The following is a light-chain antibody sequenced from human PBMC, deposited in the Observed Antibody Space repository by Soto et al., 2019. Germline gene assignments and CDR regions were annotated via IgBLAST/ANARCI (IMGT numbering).Light chain of an antibody. CDR3: QHYNQWPLT. Sequence: IVLARSPGSLTFPPWEGATLSWRVSQSVSSTLAWYQQKPGQVPRLLIYGASTRATGVPARFSGSGSGTDFTLTISSLQSEDFAVYYCQHYNQWPLTFGGGTKVDIK. CDR2: GAS. CDR1: QSVSST. V-gene: IGKV3-15*01. J-gene: IGKJ4*01.